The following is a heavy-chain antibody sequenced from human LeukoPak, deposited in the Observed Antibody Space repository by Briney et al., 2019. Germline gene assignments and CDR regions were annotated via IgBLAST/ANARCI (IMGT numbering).Heavy chain of an antibody. D-gene: IGHD3-22*01. J-gene: IGHJ3*02. CDR2: IYYSGST. CDR1: GGSISSGDYY. CDR3: ARGAVGYYDSSHAFDI. V-gene: IGHV4-30-4*01. Sequence: PSETLSLTCTVSGGSISSGDYYWSWIRQPPGKGLEWLGYIYYSGSTYYNPSLKSRVTISVDTSKNQFSLKLSSVTAADTAVYYCARGAVGYYDSSHAFDIWGQGTTVTVSS.